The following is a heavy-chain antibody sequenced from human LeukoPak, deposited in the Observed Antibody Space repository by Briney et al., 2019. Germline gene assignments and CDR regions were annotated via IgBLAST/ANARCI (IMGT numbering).Heavy chain of an antibody. D-gene: IGHD5-18*01. J-gene: IGHJ4*02. Sequence: PSETLSLTCTVSGGSISSGSYYWSWIRQPARKGLEWIGRIYTSGSTNYNPSLKSRVTISVDTSKNQFSLKLSSVTAADTAVYYCARGRKAMDFDYWGQGTLVTVSS. V-gene: IGHV4-61*02. CDR2: IYTSGST. CDR3: ARGRKAMDFDY. CDR1: GGSISSGSYY.